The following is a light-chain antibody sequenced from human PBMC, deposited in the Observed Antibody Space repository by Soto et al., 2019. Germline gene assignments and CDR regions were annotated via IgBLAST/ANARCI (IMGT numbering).Light chain of an antibody. J-gene: IGLJ2*01. CDR1: SSNIGSNY. Sequence: QSVLTQPPSASGTPGQRVTISCSGSSSNIGSNYVYWYQQLPGTAPKLLIYRNNQRPSGVPDRFSGSKSGTSASLAISGLRSEDEADYYCAAWDDSLSGSFGGGTKVTV. V-gene: IGLV1-47*01. CDR3: AAWDDSLSGS. CDR2: RNN.